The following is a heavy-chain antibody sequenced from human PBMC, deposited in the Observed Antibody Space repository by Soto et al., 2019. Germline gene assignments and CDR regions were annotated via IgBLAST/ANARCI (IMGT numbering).Heavy chain of an antibody. V-gene: IGHV3-21*01. D-gene: IGHD5-18*01. CDR1: GFTFSSYS. J-gene: IGHJ6*02. CDR2: ISSSSSYI. Sequence: PGGSLRLSCAASGFTFSSYSMNWVRQAPGKGLEWVSSISSSSSYIYYADSVKGRFTISRDNAKNTLYLQMNSLRAEDTAVYYCARDGPLYSYGFRKEENPQYYYGTDVWGQGTTVTVSS. CDR3: ARDGPLYSYGFRKEENPQYYYGTDV.